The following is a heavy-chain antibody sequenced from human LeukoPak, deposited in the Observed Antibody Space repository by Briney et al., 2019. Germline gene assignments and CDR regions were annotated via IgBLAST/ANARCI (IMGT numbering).Heavy chain of an antibody. CDR2: ISYDGSNK. V-gene: IGHV3-30-3*01. CDR3: AKEGYSSGSDLYFQH. CDR1: GFTFSSYA. Sequence: GGSLRLSCAAPGFTFSSYAMHWVRQAPGKGLEWVAVISYDGSNKYYADSVKGRFTISRDNSKNTLYLQMNSLRAEDTAVYYCAKEGYSSGSDLYFQHWGQGTLVTVSS. J-gene: IGHJ1*01. D-gene: IGHD2-15*01.